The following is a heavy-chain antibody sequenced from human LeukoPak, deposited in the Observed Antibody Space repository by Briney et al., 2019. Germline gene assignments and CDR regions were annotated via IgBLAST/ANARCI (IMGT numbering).Heavy chain of an antibody. D-gene: IGHD3-22*01. J-gene: IGHJ4*02. V-gene: IGHV3-53*01. CDR1: GFTVSSNY. CDR2: IYSGGRT. CDR3: AREYYYDNSGHQGYLDY. Sequence: GGSLRLSCAVSGFTVSSNYMSWVRQAPGKGLEWVSVIYSGGRTYFAASVKGRFTISRDSSKNTLYLQMNSLRAEDTAVYYCAREYYYDNSGHQGYLDYWGQGTLVTVSS.